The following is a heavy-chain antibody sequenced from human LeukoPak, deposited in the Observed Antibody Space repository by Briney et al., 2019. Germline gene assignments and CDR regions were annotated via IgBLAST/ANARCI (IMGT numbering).Heavy chain of an antibody. CDR2: ISYDGSNK. V-gene: IGHV3-30*18. CDR1: GLTFSSYG. J-gene: IGHJ4*02. D-gene: IGHD6-19*01. CDR3: AKDRTGWHFDY. Sequence: GGSLRLSCAASGLTFSSYGMHWVRQAPGKGLEWVAVISYDGSNKYYADSVKGRFTISRDNSKNTLYLQMNSLRAEDTAVYYCAKDRTGWHFDYWGQGTLVTVSS.